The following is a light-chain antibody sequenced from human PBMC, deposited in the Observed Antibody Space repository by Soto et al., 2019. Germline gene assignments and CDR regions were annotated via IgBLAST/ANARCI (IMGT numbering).Light chain of an antibody. CDR2: EVN. CDR1: SSDVGGYNY. Sequence: QSALTQPPSASGSPGQSVTISCTGSSSDVGGYNYVSWYQQHPGKVPKLMVYEVNKRPSRVPDRFSGSKSGNTASLTVSGLQGEDEADYYCTSYAGGNNVFGTGTKLTVL. V-gene: IGLV2-8*01. J-gene: IGLJ1*01. CDR3: TSYAGGNNV.